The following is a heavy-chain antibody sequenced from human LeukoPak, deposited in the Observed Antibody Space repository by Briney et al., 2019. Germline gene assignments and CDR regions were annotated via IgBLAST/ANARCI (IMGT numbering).Heavy chain of an antibody. CDR3: AKFRSSSSSGYYMDV. CDR1: GFTFSSYA. Sequence: GGSLRLSCAASGFTFSSYAMSWVRQAPGKGLEWVSAISGSGGSTYYADSVKGRFTISRDNSKNTLYLQMNSLRAEDTAVYYCAKFRSSSSSGYYMDVWGKGTTVTVSS. D-gene: IGHD6-13*01. CDR2: ISGSGGST. J-gene: IGHJ6*03. V-gene: IGHV3-23*01.